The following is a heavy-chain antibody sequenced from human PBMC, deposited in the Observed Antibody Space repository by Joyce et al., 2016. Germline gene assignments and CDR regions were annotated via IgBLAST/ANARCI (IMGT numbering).Heavy chain of an antibody. Sequence: QVQLVQSGAEMKKPGASVTVSCKASGFTFTDYYIHWVRQAPGQGLEWMGGINPKSGATNYTQKFQGRITMTRDTSISTAYMELGRLRSDDTAVYYCARDEAFYDFWYGYYKVYWGQGTLVTVSS. J-gene: IGHJ4*02. CDR2: INPKSGAT. CDR3: ARDEAFYDFWYGYYKVY. CDR1: GFTFTDYY. D-gene: IGHD3-3*01. V-gene: IGHV1-2*02.